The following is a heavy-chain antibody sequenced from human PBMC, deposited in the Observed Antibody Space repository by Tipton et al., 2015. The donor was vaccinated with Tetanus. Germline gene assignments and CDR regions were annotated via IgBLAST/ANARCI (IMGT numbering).Heavy chain of an antibody. V-gene: IGHV4-34*01. J-gene: IGHJ4*02. Sequence: GLVKPSETLSLTCAVYGGSFSGSYWSWVRQPPGKGLEWIGEVHPRGSTNYNPSLKSRVTISVDPSKNHFSLILTSVTAADTAIYYCARIPRLGEVAALSFDNWGQGILVTVSP. D-gene: IGHD3-16*01. CDR2: VHPRGST. CDR3: ARIPRLGEVAALSFDN. CDR1: GGSFSGSY.